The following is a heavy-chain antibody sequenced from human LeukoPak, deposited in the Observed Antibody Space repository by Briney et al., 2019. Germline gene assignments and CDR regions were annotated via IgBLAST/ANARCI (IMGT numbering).Heavy chain of an antibody. D-gene: IGHD3-16*01. Sequence: GGSLRLSCAASGFTFGSYAMHWVRQAPGKGLEWVAVISYDGSNKYYADSVKGRFTISRDNSKNTLYLQMNSLRAEDTAVYYCARDLGTFYYYYGMDVWGQGTTVTVSS. CDR1: GFTFGSYA. J-gene: IGHJ6*02. V-gene: IGHV3-30-3*01. CDR3: ARDLGTFYYYYGMDV. CDR2: ISYDGSNK.